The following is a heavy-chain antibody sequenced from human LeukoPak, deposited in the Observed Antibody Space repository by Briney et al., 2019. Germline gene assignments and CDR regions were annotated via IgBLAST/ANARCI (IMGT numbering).Heavy chain of an antibody. CDR2: ISGSGGST. CDR3: ASLPAAPTEGYYYYYMDV. Sequence: PGGSLRLSCAASGFTFSDHTMTWVRQAPGKGLEWVSAISGSGGSTYYADSVKGRFTISRDNSKNTLYLQMNSLRAEDTAVYYCASLPAAPTEGYYYYYMDVWGKGTTVTVSS. D-gene: IGHD2-2*01. J-gene: IGHJ6*03. CDR1: GFTFSDHT. V-gene: IGHV3-23*01.